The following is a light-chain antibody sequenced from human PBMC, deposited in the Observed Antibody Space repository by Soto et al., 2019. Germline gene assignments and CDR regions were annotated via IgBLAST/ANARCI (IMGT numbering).Light chain of an antibody. Sequence: EIVMTQSPATLSVSPGERATLSCRASQSVSSNLAWYQQKPGQAPRLLIYGASTRATGIPARFSGSGSGTAFTFTLSSLQSEDFAVYYCQQYNNWPPRYTFGQGTKLEIK. CDR2: GAS. V-gene: IGKV3-15*01. CDR1: QSVSSN. J-gene: IGKJ2*01. CDR3: QQYNNWPPRYT.